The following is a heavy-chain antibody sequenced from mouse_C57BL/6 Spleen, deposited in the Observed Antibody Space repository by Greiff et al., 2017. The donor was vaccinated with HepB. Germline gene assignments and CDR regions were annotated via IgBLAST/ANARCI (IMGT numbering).Heavy chain of an antibody. Sequence: QVQLQQSGAELARPGASVKLSCKASGYTFTSYGISWVKQRTGQGLEWIGEIYPRSGNTYYNEKFKGKATLTADKSSSTAYMELRSLTSEDSAVYFCARASPDYGSSPYWYFDVWGTGTTVTVSS. J-gene: IGHJ1*03. D-gene: IGHD1-1*01. V-gene: IGHV1-81*01. CDR3: ARASPDYGSSPYWYFDV. CDR1: GYTFTSYG. CDR2: IYPRSGNT.